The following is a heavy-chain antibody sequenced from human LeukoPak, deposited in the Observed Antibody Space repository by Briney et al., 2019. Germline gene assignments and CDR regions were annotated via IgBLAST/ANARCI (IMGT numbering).Heavy chain of an antibody. V-gene: IGHV3-23*03. CDR3: AKDPPYYYGSGSYYKGETQKGGSDY. CDR2: IYSGGST. D-gene: IGHD3-10*01. CDR1: GFTFSIYA. J-gene: IGHJ4*02. Sequence: GGSLRLSCAASGFTFSIYAMSWVRQAPGKGLEWVSVIYSGGSTYYADSVKGRFTISRDNSKNTLYLQMNSLRAEDTAVYYCAKDPPYYYGSGSYYKGETQKGGSDYWGQGTLVTVSS.